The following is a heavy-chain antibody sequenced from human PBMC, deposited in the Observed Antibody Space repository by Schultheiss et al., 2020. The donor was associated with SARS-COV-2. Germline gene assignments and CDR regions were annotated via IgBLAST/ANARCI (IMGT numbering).Heavy chain of an antibody. J-gene: IGHJ6*02. CDR1: GGSISSGGYY. CDR2: IYYSGST. V-gene: IGHV4-31*03. D-gene: IGHD2-15*01. CDR3: ARDSRVAGTSYYYYGMDV. Sequence: SQTLSLTCTVSGGSISSGGYYWSWIRQHPGKGLEWIGYIYYSGSTYYNPSLKSRVTISVDTSKNQFSLKLSSLTAADTAVYYCARDSRVAGTSYYYYGMDVWGQGTTVTVSS.